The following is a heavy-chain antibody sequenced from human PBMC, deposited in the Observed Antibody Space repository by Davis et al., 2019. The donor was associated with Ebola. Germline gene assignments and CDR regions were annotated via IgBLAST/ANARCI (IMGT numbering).Heavy chain of an antibody. CDR3: ARSTNVGSSWYGGDYYYYGMDV. D-gene: IGHD6-13*01. CDR1: GGTFSSYA. Sequence: AASVKVSCKASGGTFSSYAISWVRQAPGQGLEWMGGIIPIFGTANYAQEFQGRVTITADESTSTAYMELSSLRSEDTAVYYCARSTNVGSSWYGGDYYYYGMDVWGQGTTVTVSS. CDR2: IIPIFGTA. V-gene: IGHV1-69*13. J-gene: IGHJ6*02.